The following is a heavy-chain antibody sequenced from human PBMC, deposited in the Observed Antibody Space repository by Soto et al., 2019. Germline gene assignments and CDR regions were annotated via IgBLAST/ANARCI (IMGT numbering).Heavy chain of an antibody. D-gene: IGHD5-12*01. V-gene: IGHV1-69*06. J-gene: IGHJ4*02. CDR2: IIPIFGTA. CDR3: ARDRSSGYDSADN. CDR1: GGTFSSYP. Sequence: QVQLVQSGAEVKKPGSSVKVSCKASGGTFSSYPISWVRQAPGQGIEWMGGIIPIFGTANYAQKIQGRVTITADKTTSTAYMELSRLRSEETDVYYCARDRSSGYDSADNWGQGTLVTVSS.